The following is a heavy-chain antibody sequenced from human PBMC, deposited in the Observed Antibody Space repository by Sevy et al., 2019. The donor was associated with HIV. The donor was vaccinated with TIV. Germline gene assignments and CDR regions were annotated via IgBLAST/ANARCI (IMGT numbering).Heavy chain of an antibody. CDR3: AREKLHPGGRNGIDL. V-gene: IGHV3-74*01. Sequence: GGSLRLSCELSGFTFSGYWIHWIRQSPGKGLVWVSHVTGGETNSADSVKGRFSITTDYAKNTIYLQMNSLSVEDTAVYFCAREKLHPGGRNGIDLWGQGTTVTVSS. CDR2: VTGGET. CDR1: GFTFSGYW. D-gene: IGHD3-10*01. J-gene: IGHJ6*02.